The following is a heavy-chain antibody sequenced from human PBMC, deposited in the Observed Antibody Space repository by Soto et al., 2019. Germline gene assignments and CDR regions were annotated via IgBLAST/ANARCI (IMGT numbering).Heavy chain of an antibody. CDR1: GDSVSSGSYY. CDR3: ARGGGYCGTTSCYTYFFDY. V-gene: IGHV4-61*01. J-gene: IGHJ4*02. D-gene: IGHD2-2*01. CDR2: IHHSGTT. Sequence: PSETLSLTCTLSGDSVSSGSYYWSWIRQPPGKGLEWIAYIHHSGTTNYNPSLKSRVTISVDTSKNQFSLKLTSVTAADTAMFYCARGGGYCGTTSCYTYFFDYWGQGALVTVSS.